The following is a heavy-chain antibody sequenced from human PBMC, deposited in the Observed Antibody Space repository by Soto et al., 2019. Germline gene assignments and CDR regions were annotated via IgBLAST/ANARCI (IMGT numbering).Heavy chain of an antibody. D-gene: IGHD2-2*01. CDR2: IGRSGGDI. V-gene: IGHV3-48*03. Sequence: EVQLVESGGGLVQPGGSLRLSCAASGFTFSSYEMNWVRQAPGKGLEWLSYIGRSGGDIYSADSVKGRLTISRDNAKNSLYLQMYSLRAEDTAVYYCARLTSSNYNYGMDVWGQGTTVTVSS. CDR1: GFTFSSYE. J-gene: IGHJ6*02. CDR3: ARLTSSNYNYGMDV.